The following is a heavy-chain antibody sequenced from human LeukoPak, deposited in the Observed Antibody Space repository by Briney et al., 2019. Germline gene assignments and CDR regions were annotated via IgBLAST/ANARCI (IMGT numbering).Heavy chain of an antibody. J-gene: IGHJ5*02. V-gene: IGHV4-39*07. CDR2: IYNSGST. D-gene: IGHD2-2*01. Sequence: PSETLSLTCNVSGDSISKSRHFWAWIRQSPGRGLEWIGYIYNSGSTYYNPSLKSRVTISVDASKSQFSLSLGSVTAADTAVYYCARWGTYASTSNWFDPWGQGTLVTVSS. CDR1: GDSISKSRHF. CDR3: ARWGTYASTSNWFDP.